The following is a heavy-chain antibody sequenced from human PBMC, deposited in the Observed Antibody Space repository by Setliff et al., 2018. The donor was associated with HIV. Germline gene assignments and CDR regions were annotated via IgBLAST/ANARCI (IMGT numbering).Heavy chain of an antibody. CDR3: GRHVDGYCSATSCFVMSWH. Sequence: PSETLSLTCTVSGGSVTSSLYYWSWIRQPAGKELEWIGHIYTSETTNYNPSLKSRVTISLDTSNNHFSLKLRSGTATDTASYYCGRHVDGYCSATSCFVMSWHWGQGTLVTVSS. CDR1: GGSVTSSLYY. V-gene: IGHV4-61*09. J-gene: IGHJ4*02. D-gene: IGHD2-2*01. CDR2: IYTSETT.